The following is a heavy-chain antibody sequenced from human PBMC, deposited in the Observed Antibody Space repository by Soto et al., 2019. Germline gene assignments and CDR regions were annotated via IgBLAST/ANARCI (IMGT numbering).Heavy chain of an antibody. CDR2: IYWDDDE. CDR1: GFSLSTSGVG. D-gene: IGHD3-3*01. Sequence: QITLKESGPTLVKPTQTLTLTCTFSGFSLSTSGVGVGWIRQPPGKALEWLAVIYWDDDERYGPSLKSSLTITKDTSKNQVVLTMTNVDPVDTATYYCAHGVGSGNSAYFQHWGQGTLVTVSS. J-gene: IGHJ1*01. V-gene: IGHV2-5*05. CDR3: AHGVGSGNSAYFQH.